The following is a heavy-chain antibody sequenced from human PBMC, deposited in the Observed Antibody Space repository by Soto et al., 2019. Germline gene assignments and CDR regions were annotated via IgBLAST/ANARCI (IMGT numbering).Heavy chain of an antibody. CDR2: INHSGST. CDR3: ARGVRYSSGWFDY. V-gene: IGHV4-34*01. CDR1: GGSFSGYY. D-gene: IGHD6-19*01. J-gene: IGHJ5*01. Sequence: SETLSLTCAVYGGSFSGYYWSWIRQPPGKGLEWIGEINHSGSTNYNPSLKSRVTISVDTSKNQFSLKLSSVTAADTAVYYCARGVRYSSGWFDYWDQGTLVTVSS.